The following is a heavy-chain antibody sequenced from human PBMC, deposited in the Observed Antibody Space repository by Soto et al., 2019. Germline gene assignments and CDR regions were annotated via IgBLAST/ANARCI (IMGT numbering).Heavy chain of an antibody. V-gene: IGHV3-74*01. CDR3: ASTECSGGSGYYYGMDV. CDR2: INSDGSST. D-gene: IGHD2-15*01. J-gene: IGHJ6*02. CDR1: GFTFSSYW. Sequence: EVQLVESGGGLVQPGGSLRLSCAASGFTFSSYWMHWVRQAPGKGLVWVSRINSDGSSTSYADSVKGRFTISRDNAKNTLYLQMNSLRGEDTAVYYCASTECSGGSGYYYGMDVWGQGTTVTVSS.